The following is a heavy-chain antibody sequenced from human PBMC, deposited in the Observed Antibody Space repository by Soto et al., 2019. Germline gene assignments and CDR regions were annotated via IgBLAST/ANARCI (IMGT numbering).Heavy chain of an antibody. Sequence: TLSLTCAVSGGSISSSNWWSWVRQPPGKGLEWIGEIYHSGSTNYNPSLKSRVTISVDKSKNQFSLKLSSVTAADTAVYYCARVYYDFWSGPYGMDVWGQGTTVTGSS. CDR3: ARVYYDFWSGPYGMDV. D-gene: IGHD3-3*01. V-gene: IGHV4-4*02. CDR1: GGSISSSNW. CDR2: IYHSGST. J-gene: IGHJ6*02.